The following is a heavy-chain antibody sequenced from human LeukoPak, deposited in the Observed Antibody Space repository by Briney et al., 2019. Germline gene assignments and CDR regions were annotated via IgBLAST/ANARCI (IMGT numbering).Heavy chain of an antibody. CDR2: INPNSGGT. CDR1: GYTLTELS. J-gene: IGHJ4*02. D-gene: IGHD4-17*01. Sequence: GASVKVSCKVSGYTLTELSMHWVRQAPGQGLEWMGWINPNSGGTNYAQKFQGRVTMTRDTSISTAYMELTSLRSDDTAVYYCARVTQTDYDFDYWGQGTLVTVSS. CDR3: ARVTQTDYDFDY. V-gene: IGHV1-2*02.